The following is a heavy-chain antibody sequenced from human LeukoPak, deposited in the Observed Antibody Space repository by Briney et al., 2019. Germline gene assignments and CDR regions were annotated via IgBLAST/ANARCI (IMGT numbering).Heavy chain of an antibody. CDR1: GYSISSGYY. D-gene: IGHD2-2*01. V-gene: IGHV4-38-2*01. CDR2: IYHSGST. CDR3: ARGCRASCYYYDY. J-gene: IGHJ4*02. Sequence: SETLSLTCAVSGYSISSGYYWGWIRQPPGKGLEWIGSIYHSGSTYYNPSLKSRVTISVDTSKNQFSLNLSSVTAADTAVYYCARGCRASCYYYDYRIQGTLVNVYS.